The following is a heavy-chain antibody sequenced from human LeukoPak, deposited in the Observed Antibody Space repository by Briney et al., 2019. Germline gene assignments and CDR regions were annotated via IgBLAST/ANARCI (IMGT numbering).Heavy chain of an antibody. Sequence: SETLSLTCTVSGGSISSSSYYWSWIRQPPGKGLEWIGYIYYSGSTNYNPSLKSRVTISVDTSKNQFSLKLSSVTAADTAVYYCARDTGGWLVYAGTGWFDPWGQGTLVTVSS. V-gene: IGHV4-61*01. J-gene: IGHJ5*02. D-gene: IGHD6-19*01. CDR1: GGSISSSSYY. CDR3: ARDTGGWLVYAGTGWFDP. CDR2: IYYSGST.